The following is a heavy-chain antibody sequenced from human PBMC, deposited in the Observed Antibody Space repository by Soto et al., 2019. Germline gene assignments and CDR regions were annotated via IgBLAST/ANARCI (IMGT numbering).Heavy chain of an antibody. CDR2: INAGNGNT. Sequence: ASVKVSCKASGYTFTSYAMHWVRQAPGQRLEWMGWINAGNGNTKYSQKFQGRVTITRDTSASTAYMELSSLRSEDTAVYYCARKRKTTYNWFDPRAQRTPVIVSS. J-gene: IGHJ5*02. D-gene: IGHD1-1*01. CDR1: GYTFTSYA. V-gene: IGHV1-3*01. CDR3: ARKRKTTYNWFDP.